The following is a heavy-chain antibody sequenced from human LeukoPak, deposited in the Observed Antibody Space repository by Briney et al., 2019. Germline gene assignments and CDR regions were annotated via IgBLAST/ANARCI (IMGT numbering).Heavy chain of an antibody. CDR1: GFTFSSYE. Sequence: RGSLRLSCAASGFTFSSYEMNWVRQAPGKGLGWVSYISSSGSTIYYADSVKGRFTISRDNSKNTLYLQMNSLRAEDTAVYYCARGRIYVNAFDIWGQGTMVTVSS. CDR3: ARGRIYVNAFDI. CDR2: ISSSGSTI. J-gene: IGHJ3*02. V-gene: IGHV3-48*03. D-gene: IGHD2/OR15-2a*01.